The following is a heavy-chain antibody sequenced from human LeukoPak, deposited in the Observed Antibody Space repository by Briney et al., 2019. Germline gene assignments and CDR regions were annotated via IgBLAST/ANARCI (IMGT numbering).Heavy chain of an antibody. CDR2: INPNSGGT. V-gene: IGHV1-2*02. D-gene: IGHD6-19*01. J-gene: IGHJ4*02. Sequence: ASVKVSCKASGYTFTGYYMHWVRQAPGQGLEWMGWINPNSGGTNYAQKFQGRVTMTRDTSISTAYMELSRLRSDDTAVYYCARDRPGYSSGWYFDYWGQGTLVTVSS. CDR3: ARDRPGYSSGWYFDY. CDR1: GYTFTGYY.